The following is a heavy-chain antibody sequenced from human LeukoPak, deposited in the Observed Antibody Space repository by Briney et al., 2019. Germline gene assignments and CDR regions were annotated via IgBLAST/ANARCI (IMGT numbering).Heavy chain of an antibody. V-gene: IGHV1-18*01. D-gene: IGHD3-10*01. CDR1: GYTFTSYG. CDR3: ARDSHPTYGSGSYYIVYYYYYGMDV. Sequence: SVKVSCKASGYTFTSYGISWVRQAPGQGPEWMGWISAYNGNTNYAQKLQGRVTMTTDTSTSTAYMELRSLRSDDTAVYYCARDSHPTYGSGSYYIVYYYYYGMDVWGQGTTVTVSS. CDR2: ISAYNGNT. J-gene: IGHJ6*02.